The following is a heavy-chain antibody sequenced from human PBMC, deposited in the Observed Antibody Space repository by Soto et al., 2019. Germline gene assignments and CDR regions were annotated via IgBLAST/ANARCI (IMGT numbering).Heavy chain of an antibody. CDR1: GFTFSRYG. CDR3: AKALGELSPESYDY. CDR2: VSYDGSNK. Sequence: QMQLLASGGGVVQPGRSLRFSCAVCGFTFSRYGMQLVRQAPANGLEWVAIVSYDGSNKYYTDSVKGRFTISRDNSRNTLYLQMNSLRADDTAVYYCAKALGELSPESYDYWGQGTLVTVSS. J-gene: IGHJ4*02. D-gene: IGHD3-16*02. V-gene: IGHV3-30*18.